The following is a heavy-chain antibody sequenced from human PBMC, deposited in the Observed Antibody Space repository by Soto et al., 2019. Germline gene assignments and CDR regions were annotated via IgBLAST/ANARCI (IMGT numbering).Heavy chain of an antibody. Sequence: QGQLVQSGAEVRKPGSSVRVSCKAAGGTFDTYAVSWVRQAPGQGLEWMGGIIPMFGTPYYAQRFQGRVTITADESTGTAYMELRSLRSEDTAVYFCARDRDFGNYFDSAYWGQGTLVTVSS. J-gene: IGHJ4*02. CDR2: IIPMFGTP. D-gene: IGHD1-26*01. CDR3: ARDRDFGNYFDSAY. V-gene: IGHV1-69*01. CDR1: GGTFDTYA.